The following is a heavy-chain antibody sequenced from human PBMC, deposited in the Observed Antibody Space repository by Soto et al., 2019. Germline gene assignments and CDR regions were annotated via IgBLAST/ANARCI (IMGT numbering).Heavy chain of an antibody. Sequence: SETLSLTCAVYGGYFSGYYWSWIRQPPGKGLEWIGEINHSGSTNYNPSLKSRVTISVDNAKNTLYLQMNSLRAEDTAVYYCARDRSLWFRDYWGQGTLVTVSS. CDR3: ARDRSLWFRDY. V-gene: IGHV4-34*01. CDR1: GGYFSGYY. D-gene: IGHD3-10*01. CDR2: INHSGST. J-gene: IGHJ4*02.